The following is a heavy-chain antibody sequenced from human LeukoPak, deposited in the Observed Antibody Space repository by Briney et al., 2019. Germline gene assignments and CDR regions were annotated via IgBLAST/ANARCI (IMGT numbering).Heavy chain of an antibody. J-gene: IGHJ3*02. CDR1: GYTFTSYD. D-gene: IGHD2-2*01. Sequence: ASVKVSCKASGYTFTSYDINWVRQATGQGLEWMGWMNPNSGNTGYAQKFQSRVTMTRNTSISTAYMELSSLRSEDTAVYYCARGDGCSSTSCYVSDAFDIWGQGTMVTVSS. V-gene: IGHV1-8*01. CDR2: MNPNSGNT. CDR3: ARGDGCSSTSCYVSDAFDI.